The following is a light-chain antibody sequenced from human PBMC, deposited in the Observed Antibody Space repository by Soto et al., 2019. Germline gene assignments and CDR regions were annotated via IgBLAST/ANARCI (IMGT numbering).Light chain of an antibody. Sequence: QSALTQPASVSGSPGQSITISCTGTSSDVGSYNLVSWYQQHPGKAPKLMIYEGSQRPSGVSNRFSGSKSGTTASLTISGLQAEDEADYYCCSYAGSSTVVFGGGTKLTVL. J-gene: IGLJ2*01. CDR2: EGS. CDR3: CSYAGSSTVV. V-gene: IGLV2-23*01. CDR1: SSDVGSYNL.